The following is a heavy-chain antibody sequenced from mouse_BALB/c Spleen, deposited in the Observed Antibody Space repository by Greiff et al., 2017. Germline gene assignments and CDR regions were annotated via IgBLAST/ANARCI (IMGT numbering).Heavy chain of an antibody. CDR3: ARGYGYGYFDV. D-gene: IGHD3-1*01. CDR1: GFNIKDTY. J-gene: IGHJ1*01. V-gene: IGHV14-3*02. Sequence: EVKLQQSGAELVKPGASVKLSCTASGFNIKDTYMHWVKQRPEQGLEWIGRIDPANGNTKYDPKFQGKATITADTSSNTAYLQLSSLTSEDTAVYYCARGYGYGYFDVWGAGTTVTVSS. CDR2: IDPANGNT.